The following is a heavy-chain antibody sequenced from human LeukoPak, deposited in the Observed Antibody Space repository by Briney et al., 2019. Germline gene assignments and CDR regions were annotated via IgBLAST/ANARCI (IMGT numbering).Heavy chain of an antibody. CDR3: AKYPSGRPAHYYFDY. CDR2: ISGSGGST. Sequence: PGGSLRLSCAASGFTFSSYAMSWVRQAPGKGLEWVSAISGSGGSTYYADSVEGRFTISRDNSKNTLYLQMNSLRAEDTAVYYCAKYPSGRPAHYYFDYWGQGTLVTVSS. J-gene: IGHJ4*02. V-gene: IGHV3-23*01. CDR1: GFTFSSYA. D-gene: IGHD6-19*01.